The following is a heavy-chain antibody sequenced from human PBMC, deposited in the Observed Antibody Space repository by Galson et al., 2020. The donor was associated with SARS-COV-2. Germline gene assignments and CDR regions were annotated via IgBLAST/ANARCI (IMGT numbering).Heavy chain of an antibody. J-gene: IGHJ4*02. V-gene: IGHV3-15*01. CDR2: ITSITDGGTT. CDR3: TTGQNLGTNGY. CDR1: GFTFSNTW. D-gene: IGHD3-16*01. Sequence: GGSLRLSCAASGFTFSNTWMSWVRQAPGKGLEWVGRITSITDGGTTDYAAPVKGRFTISRDDSKNTLSLQMNSLQTDDTAVYYCTTGQNLGTNGYWGQGTLVTVSS.